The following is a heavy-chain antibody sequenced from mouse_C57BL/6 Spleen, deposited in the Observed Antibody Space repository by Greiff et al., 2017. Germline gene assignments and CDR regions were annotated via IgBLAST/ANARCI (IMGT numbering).Heavy chain of an antibody. CDR1: GYAFSSSW. CDR3: ARRHYGSSYRYFDV. Sequence: QVQLQQSGAELVKPGASVKISCKASGYAFSSSWLNWVKQRPGKGLEWIGQFFPGDGDSNDNGKFKGTATLTADKSSSTAYMQLSSLTSEDSAVYFCARRHYGSSYRYFDVWSTGTTVTVSS. D-gene: IGHD1-1*01. J-gene: IGHJ1*03. CDR2: FFPGDGDS. V-gene: IGHV1-80*01.